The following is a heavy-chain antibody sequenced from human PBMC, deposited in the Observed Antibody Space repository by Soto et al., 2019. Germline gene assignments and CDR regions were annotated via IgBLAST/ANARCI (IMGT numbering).Heavy chain of an antibody. CDR1: GGTFSSYA. V-gene: IGHV1-69*13. CDR2: IIPIFGTA. Sequence: PVKVSCKASGGTFSSYAISWVRQAPGQGLEWMGGIIPIFGTANYAQKFQGRVTITADESTSTAYMELSSLRSEDTAVYYCARGGEYSRQDYYYGMDVWGQGTTVTVSS. CDR3: ARGGEYSRQDYYYGMDV. D-gene: IGHD6-6*01. J-gene: IGHJ6*02.